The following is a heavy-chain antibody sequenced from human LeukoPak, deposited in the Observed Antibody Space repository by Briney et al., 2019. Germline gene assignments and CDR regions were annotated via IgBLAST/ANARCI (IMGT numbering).Heavy chain of an antibody. V-gene: IGHV1-46*01. CDR3: ARERIFDY. J-gene: IGHJ4*02. CDR2: INPSGGST. D-gene: IGHD2-15*01. Sequence: GASVKVSCKASGGTFSSYTISWVRQAPGQGLEWMGIINPSGGSTSYAQKFQGRVTMTRDTSTSTVYMELSSLRSEDTAVYYCARERIFDYWGQGTLVTVSS. CDR1: GGTFSSYT.